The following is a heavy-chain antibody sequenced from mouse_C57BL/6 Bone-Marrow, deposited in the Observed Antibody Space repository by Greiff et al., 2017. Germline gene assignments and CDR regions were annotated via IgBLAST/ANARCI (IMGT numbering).Heavy chain of an antibody. D-gene: IGHD1-1*01. J-gene: IGHJ2*01. Sequence: VQLKESGGGLVKPGGSLKLSCAASGFTFSDYGMHWVRQAPEKGLEWVAYISSGSSTIYYADTVKGRFTISRDNAKNTLFLQMTSLRSEDTAMYYCAREELRYYFDYWGQGTTLTVSS. V-gene: IGHV5-17*01. CDR3: AREELRYYFDY. CDR2: ISSGSSTI. CDR1: GFTFSDYG.